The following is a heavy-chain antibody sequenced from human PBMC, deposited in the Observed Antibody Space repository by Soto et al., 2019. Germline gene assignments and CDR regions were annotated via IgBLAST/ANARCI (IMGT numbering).Heavy chain of an antibody. CDR3: ARLPITMVRGVIISHFDY. J-gene: IGHJ4*02. D-gene: IGHD3-10*01. CDR1: GGSISSNIYY. CDR2: IHYSGST. V-gene: IGHV4-39*01. Sequence: SETLSLTCTVSGGSISSNIYYWGWIRQPPGKGLEWIGNIHYSGSTYYDSSLKTRVTISVDTSKNQFSLKLSSVTAADTAVYYCARLPITMVRGVIISHFDYWGQGTLVTVSS.